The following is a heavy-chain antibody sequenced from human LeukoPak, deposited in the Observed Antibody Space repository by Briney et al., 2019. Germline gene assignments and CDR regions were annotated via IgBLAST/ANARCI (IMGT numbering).Heavy chain of an antibody. J-gene: IGHJ6*02. D-gene: IGHD2-21*02. CDR2: IYYSGST. CDR1: GGSISSYY. V-gene: IGHV4-59*08. Sequence: SETLSLTCTVSGGSISSYYWSWIRQPPGKGLEWIGYIYYSGSTNYNPSLKSRVTISVDTSKNQFSLKLSSVTAADTAVYYCARPLVTSNHNSPYYGMDVWGQGTTVTVSS. CDR3: ARPLVTSNHNSPYYGMDV.